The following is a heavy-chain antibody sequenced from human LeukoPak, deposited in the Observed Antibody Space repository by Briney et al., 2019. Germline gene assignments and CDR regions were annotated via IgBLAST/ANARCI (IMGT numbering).Heavy chain of an antibody. J-gene: IGHJ4*02. D-gene: IGHD6-19*01. CDR1: GGSISSSSYY. CDR3: ARDSIAVAGYRGY. V-gene: IGHV4-39*07. CDR2: IYYSGST. Sequence: SSETLSLTCTVSGGSISSSSYYWGCIRQPPGKGLEWIGSIYYSGSTYYNPSLKSRVTISVDTSKHQFSMKLSSVTAADTAVYYCARDSIAVAGYRGYWGQGTLVTVSS.